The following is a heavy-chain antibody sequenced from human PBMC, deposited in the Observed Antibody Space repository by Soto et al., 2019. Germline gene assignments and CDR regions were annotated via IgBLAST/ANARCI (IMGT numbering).Heavy chain of an antibody. J-gene: IGHJ4*02. CDR3: ANYFGDKFGH. CDR2: SKNKANRYIT. V-gene: IGHV3-72*01. Sequence: VQLVESGGDLVQPGGSLRLSCETSGFTFSNHYIDWVRQAPGKGLEWVGRSKNKANRYITEYAASVTGRFTISRDDSKNSLYLQMNSLKIEDTAVYYCANYFGDKFGHWGQGTLVTVSS. D-gene: IGHD3-3*01. CDR1: GFTFSNHY.